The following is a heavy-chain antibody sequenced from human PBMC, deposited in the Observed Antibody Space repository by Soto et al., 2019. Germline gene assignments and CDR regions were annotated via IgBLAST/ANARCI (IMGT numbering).Heavy chain of an antibody. CDR1: GYTFTSYY. CDR2: INPSGGST. CDR3: ARVQRVVVDWNDNGEAFDI. J-gene: IGHJ3*02. Sequence: RASVKVSCKASGYTFTSYYMHWVRQAPGQGLEWMGIINPSGGSTSYAQKFQGRVTMTRDTSTSTVYMELSSLRSEDTAVYYCARVQRVVVDWNDNGEAFDIWGQGTMVTVSS. D-gene: IGHD1-1*01. V-gene: IGHV1-46*01.